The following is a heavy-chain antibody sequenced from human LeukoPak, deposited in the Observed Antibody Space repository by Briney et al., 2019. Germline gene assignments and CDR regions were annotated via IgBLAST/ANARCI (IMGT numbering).Heavy chain of an antibody. J-gene: IGHJ4*02. CDR1: GCSLSTSGVG. CDR3: AHRPPGWYYFGY. CDR2: IYWNDDK. V-gene: IGHV2-5*01. Sequence: SGPTLVNPTETLTLTCTFSGCSLSTSGVGVGWIRQPPGKAPEGLAVIYWNDDKRYSPSLKSRLTITKDTSKNQVVLTVTNMDPVDTATYYCAHRPPGWYYFGYWGQGTLVTVSS. D-gene: IGHD6-19*01.